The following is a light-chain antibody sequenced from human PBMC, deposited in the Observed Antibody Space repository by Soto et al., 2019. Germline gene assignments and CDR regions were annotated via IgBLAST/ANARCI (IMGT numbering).Light chain of an antibody. V-gene: IGKV1-39*01. J-gene: IGKJ2*01. CDR3: QRWTLIPYT. Sequence: DIQMTQSPSSLSSSLGEKVTITCRASQSISSYLNWYQQKPGKAPKLLIYAASSLQSGVPSRFSGSGSGTDFTLTISSLQPFFFVIRRPQRWTLIPYT. CDR1: QSISSY. CDR2: AAS.